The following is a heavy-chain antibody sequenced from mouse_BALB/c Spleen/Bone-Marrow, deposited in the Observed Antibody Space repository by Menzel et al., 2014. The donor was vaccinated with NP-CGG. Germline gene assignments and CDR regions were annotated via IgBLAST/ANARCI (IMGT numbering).Heavy chain of an antibody. V-gene: IGHV14-3*02. Sequence: VQLKESGAELVKPGASVKLSCTASGFNIKDNYMHWVKQRPEKGLEWIGRIDPKNGNTKYDPKFKSKATITADTSSNTAYLRLSSLTSEDTSVYYCARWNYYAMDYWGQGTSVTVSS. CDR1: GFNIKDNY. CDR3: ARWNYYAMDY. CDR2: IDPKNGNT. J-gene: IGHJ4*01.